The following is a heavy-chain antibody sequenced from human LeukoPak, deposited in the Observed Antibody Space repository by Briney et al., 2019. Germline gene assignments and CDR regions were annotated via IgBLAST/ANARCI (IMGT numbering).Heavy chain of an antibody. CDR2: IYYSGNT. Sequence: TSETLSLTCSVSGGSIRSTTYYWGWIRQPPGKGLEWIGSIYYSGNTYYSPSLMSRVTISVDTSKNQFSLKLSSVTAADTAVYYCARGSYDFWSGYPSSYYYYYYMDVWGKGTTVTVSS. D-gene: IGHD3-3*01. CDR1: GGSIRSTTYY. V-gene: IGHV4-39*07. J-gene: IGHJ6*03. CDR3: ARGSYDFWSGYPSSYYYYYYMDV.